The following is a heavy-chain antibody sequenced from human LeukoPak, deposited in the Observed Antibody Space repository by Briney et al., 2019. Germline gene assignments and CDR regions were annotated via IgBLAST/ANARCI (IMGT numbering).Heavy chain of an antibody. Sequence: PGGSLRLSCTASGFTFSNFWMGWVRQAPGKGLEWVANIKQDETEKFYLGSVKGRFTISRDNAKNSLYLQMNSLRAEDTAVYYCARDRSPLAWLPRGGDAFDIWGQGTVVTVSS. CDR1: GFTFSNFW. CDR2: IKQDETEK. CDR3: ARDRSPLAWLPRGGDAFDI. D-gene: IGHD3-22*01. V-gene: IGHV3-7*01. J-gene: IGHJ3*02.